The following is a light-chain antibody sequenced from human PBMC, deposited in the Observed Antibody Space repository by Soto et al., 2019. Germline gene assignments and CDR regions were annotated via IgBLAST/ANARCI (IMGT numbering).Light chain of an antibody. CDR2: GAS. CDR3: QQHGISPPWT. Sequence: EIVLTQSPGTLSLSPGERATLSCRASQSISSTYLAWYQQRPGQAPRLLIYGASNRATGIPNRFSGSGSGTDFTLTISRLEPEDYAVYYYQQHGISPPWTFGQGTKVEIK. J-gene: IGKJ1*01. CDR1: QSISSTY. V-gene: IGKV3-20*01.